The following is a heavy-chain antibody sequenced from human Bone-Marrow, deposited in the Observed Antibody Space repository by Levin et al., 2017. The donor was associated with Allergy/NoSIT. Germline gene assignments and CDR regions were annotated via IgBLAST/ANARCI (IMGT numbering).Heavy chain of an antibody. CDR3: ARDHRSTSAPYYYGMDV. V-gene: IGHV1-46*01. Sequence: GESLKISCKASGYTFSTYFMHWVRQAPGQGLEWMGISGPSGRSTTYAQKFQGRVTMTRDTSTSTLYMELNSLRSEDTAVYYCARDHRSTSAPYYYGMDVWGQGTTVTVSS. CDR1: GYTFSTYF. CDR2: SGPSGRST. J-gene: IGHJ6*02. D-gene: IGHD5-24*01.